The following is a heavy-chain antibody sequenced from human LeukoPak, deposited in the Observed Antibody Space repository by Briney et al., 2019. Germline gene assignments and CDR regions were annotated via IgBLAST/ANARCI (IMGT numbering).Heavy chain of an antibody. CDR3: ARGSVTTSYYYGMDL. CDR1: GFTFSSYA. CDR2: ISYDGSNK. D-gene: IGHD4-11*01. Sequence: GRSLRLSCAASGFTFSSYAMHWVRQAPGKGLEWVAVISYDGSNKYYADSVKGRFTISRDNSKNTLYLQMNSLRAEDTAVYYCARGSVTTSYYYGMDLWGKGTTVTVSS. V-gene: IGHV3-30*04. J-gene: IGHJ6*04.